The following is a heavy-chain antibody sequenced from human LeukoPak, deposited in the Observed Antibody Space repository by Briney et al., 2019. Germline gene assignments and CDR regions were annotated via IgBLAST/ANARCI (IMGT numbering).Heavy chain of an antibody. Sequence: GASVKVSCKASGYTFTSYGISWVRQAPGQGLEWMGWISAYNGNTNYAQKLQGRVTMTTDTSTSTAYMELRSLRSDDTAVYYCARGPTNYGSGSYFNWFDPWGQGTLVTVSS. CDR3: ARGPTNYGSGSYFNWFDP. CDR2: ISAYNGNT. J-gene: IGHJ5*02. CDR1: GYTFTSYG. V-gene: IGHV1-18*01. D-gene: IGHD3-10*01.